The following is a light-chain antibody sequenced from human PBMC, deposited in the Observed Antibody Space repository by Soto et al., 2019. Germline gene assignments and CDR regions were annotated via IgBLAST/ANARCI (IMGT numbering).Light chain of an antibody. CDR1: RDIGSD. J-gene: IGKJ1*01. V-gene: IGKV1-6*01. CDR2: AAS. CDR3: LQDHDDAWT. Sequence: ATQMTQSQSSLSAAVGDRITITCRASRDIGSDLSSYQQKPGKAPTPLIYAASNLQSGVPSRFRGSRSGTEFTLTVSSVQAEDFALYYCLQDHDDAWTFGQGTKVDIK.